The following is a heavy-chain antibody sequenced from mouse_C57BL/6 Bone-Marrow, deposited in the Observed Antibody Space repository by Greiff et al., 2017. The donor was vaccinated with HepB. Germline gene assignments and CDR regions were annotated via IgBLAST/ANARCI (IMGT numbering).Heavy chain of an antibody. Sequence: VQLQQSGAELVKPGASVKMSCKASGYTFTSYWITWVKQRPGQGLEWIGDIYPGSGSTNYNEKFKSKATLTVDTSSSTAYMQLSSLTSEDSAVYYCARWRITTVVAHWYFDVWGTGTTVTVSS. CDR1: GYTFTSYW. D-gene: IGHD1-1*01. V-gene: IGHV1-55*01. CDR2: IYPGSGST. J-gene: IGHJ1*03. CDR3: ARWRITTVVAHWYFDV.